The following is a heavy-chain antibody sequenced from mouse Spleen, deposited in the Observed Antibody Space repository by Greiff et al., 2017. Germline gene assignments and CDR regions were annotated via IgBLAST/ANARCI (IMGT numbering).Heavy chain of an antibody. Sequence: VQLQQSGPELVKPGASVKISCKASGYAFSSSWMNWVKQRPGKGLEWIGRIYPGDGDTNYNGKFKGKATLTADKSSSTAYMQLSSLTSEDSAVYFCARGGYYYGSSRHYYAMDYWGQGTSVAVSS. J-gene: IGHJ4*01. CDR1: GYAFSSSW. CDR3: ARGGYYYGSSRHYYAMDY. D-gene: IGHD1-1*01. V-gene: IGHV1-82*01. CDR2: IYPGDGDT.